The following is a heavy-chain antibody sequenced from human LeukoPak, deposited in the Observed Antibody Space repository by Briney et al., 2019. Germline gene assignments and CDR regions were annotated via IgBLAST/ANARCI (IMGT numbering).Heavy chain of an antibody. J-gene: IGHJ6*02. CDR3: ARVKRTGTLYYYYGMDV. V-gene: IGHV4-59*01. CDR1: DGSITNND. Sequence: SETLSLTCTVSDGSITNNDWSWVRQTPGKGLEFIGSGHYSGTTNYSPSLRGRVTISVDTSKNQFSLKLSSVTAADTAVYYCARVKRTGTLYYYYGMDVWGQGTTVTVSS. CDR2: GHYSGTT. D-gene: IGHD3/OR15-3a*01.